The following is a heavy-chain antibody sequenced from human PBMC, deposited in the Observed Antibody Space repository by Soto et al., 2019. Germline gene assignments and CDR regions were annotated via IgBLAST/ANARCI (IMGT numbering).Heavy chain of an antibody. J-gene: IGHJ4*02. D-gene: IGHD2-8*02. CDR3: ARSVEVTGEQLEY. CDR2: VYYTGST. V-gene: IGHV4-59*01. Sequence: LSLTCIFAGVSIICSYCSLILQSPGKGLEWLGYVYYTGSTNYSPSLRSRVSISVDTSKNEFSMRLSSVTAADTAVYFCARSVEVTGEQLEYWGQGT. CDR1: GVSIICSY.